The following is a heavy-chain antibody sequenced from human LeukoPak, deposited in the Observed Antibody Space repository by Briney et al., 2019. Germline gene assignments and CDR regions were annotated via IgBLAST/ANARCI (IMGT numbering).Heavy chain of an antibody. J-gene: IGHJ4*02. V-gene: IGHV3-74*01. D-gene: IGHD2-2*02. Sequence: GGSLRLSCAASGFTFSSYWMHWVRRAPGKGLVWVSRFNSDGSSTSYADSVKGRFTISRDNAKNTLYLQMNSLRAEDTAVYYCARALRYCSSTSCYRLDYWGQGTLVTVSS. CDR3: ARALRYCSSTSCYRLDY. CDR1: GFTFSSYW. CDR2: FNSDGSST.